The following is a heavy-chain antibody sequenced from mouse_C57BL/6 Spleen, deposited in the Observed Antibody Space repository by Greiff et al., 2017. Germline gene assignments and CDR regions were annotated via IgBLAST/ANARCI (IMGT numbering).Heavy chain of an antibody. J-gene: IGHJ1*03. CDR2: IDPENGDT. V-gene: IGHV14-4*01. CDR1: GFNIKDDY. Sequence: VQLKESGAELVRPGASVKLSCTASGFNIKDDYMNWVKQRPEQGLEWIGWIDPENGDTEYASKFQGKATITADTSSNTAYLQLSSLTSEDTAFYCCSMWYFDVWGTGTTVTVSS. CDR3: SMWYFDV.